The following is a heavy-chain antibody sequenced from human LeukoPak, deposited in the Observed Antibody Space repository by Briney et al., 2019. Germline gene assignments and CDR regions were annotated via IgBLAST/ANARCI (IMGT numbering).Heavy chain of an antibody. CDR1: GDSVSSNSAA. CDR3: ARGSGSPWGFDY. Sequence: SQTLSLTCAISGDSVSSNSAAWNWIRQSPSRGLEWLVRTYYRFKWYNDYAVSVKSRITINPDTSKNQFSLQLNSVTPEDTAVYYCARGSGSPWGFDYWGQGTLVTVSS. CDR2: TYYRFKWYN. V-gene: IGHV6-1*01. D-gene: IGHD3-10*01. J-gene: IGHJ4*02.